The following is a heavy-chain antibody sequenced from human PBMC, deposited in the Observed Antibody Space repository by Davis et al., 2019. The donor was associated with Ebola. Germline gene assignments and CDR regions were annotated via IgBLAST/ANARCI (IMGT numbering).Heavy chain of an antibody. Sequence: GESLKISCAASGFTFSTYTMTWVRQAPGKGLEWVSSISISSAFIYYADSVKGRFTVSRDNAKNSLSLQMDRLRAEDTAVYYCAGGESGWDASDIWGRGTMVTVSS. CDR1: GFTFSTYT. V-gene: IGHV3-21*01. CDR2: ISISSAFI. D-gene: IGHD6-19*01. CDR3: AGGESGWDASDI. J-gene: IGHJ3*02.